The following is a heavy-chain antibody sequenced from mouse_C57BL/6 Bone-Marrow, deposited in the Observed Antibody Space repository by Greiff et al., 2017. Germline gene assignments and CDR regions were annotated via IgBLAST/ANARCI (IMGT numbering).Heavy chain of an antibody. CDR2: IDPETGGT. CDR1: GYTFTDYE. V-gene: IGHV1-15*01. D-gene: IGHD1-1*01. CDR3: SRSTVLATDY. J-gene: IGHJ2*01. Sequence: LEESGAELVRPGASVTLSCKASGYTFTDYEMHWVKQTPVHGLEWIGAIDPETGGTAYNQKFKGKAILTADKSSSTAYMELRSLTSEDSAVYYCSRSTVLATDYWGQGTTLTVSS.